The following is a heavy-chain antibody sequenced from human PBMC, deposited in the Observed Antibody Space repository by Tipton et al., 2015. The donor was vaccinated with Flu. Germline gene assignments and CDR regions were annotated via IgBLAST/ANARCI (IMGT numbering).Heavy chain of an antibody. V-gene: IGHV4-61*02. CDR2: IYTTGST. CDR1: GGSFTRTNYY. Sequence: TLSLTCAVYGGSFTRTNYYWSWIRQPAGEGLEWIGRIYTTGSTNYNPSLENRLTISIDTSRNQVSLNVTSVTAADTARYYCARDGPSGKYTDWGQGSLVTVSS. CDR3: ARDGPSGKYTD. J-gene: IGHJ4*02. D-gene: IGHD1-26*01.